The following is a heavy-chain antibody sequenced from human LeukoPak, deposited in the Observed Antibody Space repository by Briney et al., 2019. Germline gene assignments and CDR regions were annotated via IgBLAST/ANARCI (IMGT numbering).Heavy chain of an antibody. CDR3: AKPQSGYSSGWYPLGAFDI. Sequence: PGGSLRLSCAASGFTFSSYAMSWVRQAPGKGLEWVSAISGSGGSTYYADSVKGRFTISRDNSKNTLYLQMNSLRAEDTAVYYCAKPQSGYSSGWYPLGAFDIWGQGTMVTVSS. CDR1: GFTFSSYA. V-gene: IGHV3-23*01. J-gene: IGHJ3*02. D-gene: IGHD6-19*01. CDR2: ISGSGGST.